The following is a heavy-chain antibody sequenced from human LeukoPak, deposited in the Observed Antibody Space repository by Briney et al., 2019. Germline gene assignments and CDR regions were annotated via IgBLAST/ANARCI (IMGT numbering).Heavy chain of an antibody. V-gene: IGHV3-33*08. CDR2: IWYDGSNK. Sequence: GGSLRLSCAASGFTFSNYGMHWVRQAPGKGLEWVAAIWYDGSNKYCADSVKGRFTLSRDNSKSTLYLQMNSLTAEDTAVYYCAREDYGSFCFDYWGQGTLVTVSS. CDR3: AREDYGSFCFDY. D-gene: IGHD3-10*01. J-gene: IGHJ4*02. CDR1: GFTFSNYG.